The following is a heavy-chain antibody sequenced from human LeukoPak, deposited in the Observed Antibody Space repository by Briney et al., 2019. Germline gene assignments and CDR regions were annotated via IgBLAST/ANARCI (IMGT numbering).Heavy chain of an antibody. CDR3: ARAPVDSSGYYYDYYFDY. CDR2: ISVNGGNT. J-gene: IGHJ4*02. D-gene: IGHD3-22*01. Sequence: GGSLRLSCAASGFTFSSYAMSWVRQAPGKGLEWVSVISVNGGNTYYADSVKGRFTISRDNSKNTLYLQMNSLRAEDTAVYYCARAPVDSSGYYYDYYFDYWGQGTLVTVSS. CDR1: GFTFSSYA. V-gene: IGHV3-23*01.